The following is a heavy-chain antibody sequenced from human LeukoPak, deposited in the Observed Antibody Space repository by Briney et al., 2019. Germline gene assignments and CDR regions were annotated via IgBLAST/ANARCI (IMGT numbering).Heavy chain of an antibody. CDR2: IYYSGIP. V-gene: IGHV4-30-4*01. D-gene: IGHD4-17*01. CDR1: GGSISSGYYY. J-gene: IGHJ4*02. CDR3: ARLHTTVTTFDF. Sequence: PSETLSLTCSDSGGSISSGYYYWSWIRQPPGKGLEWIGYIYYSGIPYYNPSLKSRVSISVDTSKNQFSLKLSSVTAADTAVYYCARLHTTVTTFDFWGQGTLVTVSS.